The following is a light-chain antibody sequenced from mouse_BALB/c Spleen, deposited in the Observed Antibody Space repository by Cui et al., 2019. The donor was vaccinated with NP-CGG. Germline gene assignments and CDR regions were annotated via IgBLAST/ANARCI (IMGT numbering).Light chain of an antibody. CDR2: GTN. V-gene: IGLV1*01. Sequence: QVVLTQDLAPTTSPGETVTLTCRSSTGAVTTSNYANWVQEKPDHLFTGLIGGTNNRAPGVPARFSGSLIGDKAALTITGAQTEDEAIYFCALWYSNHWVFGGGTKLTVL. CDR1: TGAVTTSNY. J-gene: IGLJ1*01. CDR3: ALWYSNHWV.